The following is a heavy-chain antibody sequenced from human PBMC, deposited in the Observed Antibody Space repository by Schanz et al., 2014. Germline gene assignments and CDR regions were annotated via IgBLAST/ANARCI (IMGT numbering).Heavy chain of an antibody. V-gene: IGHV3-30*03. Sequence: QVQLVESGGGVVQPGRSLRLSCAASGFMFSSYGMHWVRQAPGKGLEWVGVISYDGSKKSYADSVKGRFTISRDNSKNTLYLQMNSLSPEDTAVYYGARWGFGEVSYFDYWGQGTLVTVSS. J-gene: IGHJ4*02. CDR2: ISYDGSKK. D-gene: IGHD3-10*01. CDR1: GFMFSSYG. CDR3: ARWGFGEVSYFDY.